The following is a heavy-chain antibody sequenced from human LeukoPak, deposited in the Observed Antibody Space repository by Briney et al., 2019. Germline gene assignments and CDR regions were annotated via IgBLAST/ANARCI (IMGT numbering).Heavy chain of an antibody. CDR3: AKDLMTTAKSLYYFDY. D-gene: IGHD4-17*01. Sequence: GGSLRLSCAASGFTFSSYAMHWVRQAPGKGLEWVAVISYDGSNKYYADSVKGRFTISRDNSKNTLYLQMNSLRAEDTAVYYCAKDLMTTAKSLYYFDYWGQGTLVTVSS. CDR2: ISYDGSNK. J-gene: IGHJ4*02. CDR1: GFTFSSYA. V-gene: IGHV3-30*04.